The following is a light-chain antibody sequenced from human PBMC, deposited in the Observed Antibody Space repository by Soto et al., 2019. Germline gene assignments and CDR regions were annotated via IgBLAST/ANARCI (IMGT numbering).Light chain of an antibody. CDR3: QQSNSFPFT. Sequence: DLQMTQSPSSVSASVGDRITITCRASQGLSSWLAWYQQKPGKAPKLLIYLTSSLQSGVPSRFSGSGSGTDFTLTISSLQPEDFATYYCQQSNSFPFTFGGGTKVEIK. CDR1: QGLSSW. V-gene: IGKV1-12*01. CDR2: LTS. J-gene: IGKJ4*01.